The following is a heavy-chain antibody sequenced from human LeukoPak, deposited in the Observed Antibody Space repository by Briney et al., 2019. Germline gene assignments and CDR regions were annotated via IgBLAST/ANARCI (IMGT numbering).Heavy chain of an antibody. CDR2: ISGSGGTT. J-gene: IGHJ4*02. Sequence: GGSLRLSCAASGFTFINYIMTWVRQAPGKGLEWVSAISGSGGTTVYSDSVKGRFTVSRDNSRNTLYLQMNSLRAEDTAVYYCAKAIVGSSYRYYDYWGQGSRVSVSS. CDR3: AKAIVGSSYRYYDY. D-gene: IGHD2-2*01. V-gene: IGHV3-23*01. CDR1: GFTFINYI.